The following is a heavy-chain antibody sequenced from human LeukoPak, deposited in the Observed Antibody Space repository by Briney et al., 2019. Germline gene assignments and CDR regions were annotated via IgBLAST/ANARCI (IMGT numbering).Heavy chain of an antibody. CDR3: ARSDSSGFGNDAFDI. Sequence: GESLKISCKGSGYRFTSYWIGWVRQMPGKGLEWMGIIYPGDSDTRYSPSFQGQVTISADKSISTAYLQWSSLKASDTAMYYCARSDSSGFGNDAFDIWGQGTMVTVSS. J-gene: IGHJ3*02. V-gene: IGHV5-51*01. D-gene: IGHD3-22*01. CDR1: GYRFTSYW. CDR2: IYPGDSDT.